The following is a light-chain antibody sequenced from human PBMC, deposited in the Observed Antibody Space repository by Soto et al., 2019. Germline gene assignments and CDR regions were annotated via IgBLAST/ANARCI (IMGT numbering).Light chain of an antibody. J-gene: IGLJ2*01. CDR2: EVN. Sequence: QSALTQPPSASGSLGQSVTISCSGASSDIGGYNYVAWYQQHPGKAPKLIIYEVNKRPSGVPDRFSGSKSGNTASLTVSGLQAEDEADYFCSSYAGGNNLLFGGETKVTVL. V-gene: IGLV2-8*01. CDR3: SSYAGGNNLL. CDR1: SSDIGGYNY.